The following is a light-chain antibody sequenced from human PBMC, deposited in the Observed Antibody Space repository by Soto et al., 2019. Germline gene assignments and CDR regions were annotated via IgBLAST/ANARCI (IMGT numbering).Light chain of an antibody. CDR2: GAS. J-gene: IGKJ3*01. V-gene: IGKV1-9*01. CDR1: QAIYSY. CDR3: QQYNNLPS. Sequence: DIQLTQSPFFLSASVGDRVTISCRASQAIYSYLAWYQQKPGKAPKLLIFGASKLQSGVPSRFSGSGSGTEFTLTISSLQPEDFATYFCQQYNNLPSFGPGTKVDIK.